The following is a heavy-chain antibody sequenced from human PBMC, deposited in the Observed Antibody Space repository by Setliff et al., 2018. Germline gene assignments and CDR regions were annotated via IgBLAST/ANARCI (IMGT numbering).Heavy chain of an antibody. D-gene: IGHD6-25*01. CDR2: VFSGDSDT. Sequence: GESLTISCKGSGYRFTTYWIGWVRQMPGKGLEWMGIVFSGDSDTRYSPSFQGQVTMSADKSINTAYLQWSSLKASDTAMYYCARLGAPASHDAFDIWGQGTMVNRLL. V-gene: IGHV5-51*01. CDR1: GYRFTTYW. J-gene: IGHJ3*02. CDR3: ARLGAPASHDAFDI.